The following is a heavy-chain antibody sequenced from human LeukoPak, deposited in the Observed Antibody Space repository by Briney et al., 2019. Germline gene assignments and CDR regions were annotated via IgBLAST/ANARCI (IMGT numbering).Heavy chain of an antibody. V-gene: IGHV3-30*18. D-gene: IGHD2-21*02. J-gene: IGHJ4*02. Sequence: GGSLRLSCAASGFTFSSYGMHWVRQAPGKGLEWVAVISYDGSNKYYADSVKGRFTISRDNSKNTLYLQMNSLRAEDTAVYYCAKGIGVTADYWGQGTLVTVSS. CDR2: ISYDGSNK. CDR3: AKGIGVTADY. CDR1: GFTFSSYG.